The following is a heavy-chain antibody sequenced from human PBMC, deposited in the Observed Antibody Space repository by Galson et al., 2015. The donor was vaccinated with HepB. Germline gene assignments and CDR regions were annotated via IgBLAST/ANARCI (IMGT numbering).Heavy chain of an antibody. CDR1: GGTFSSYA. CDR2: IIPIFGTA. Sequence: SVKVSCKASGGTFSSYAVSWVRQAPGQGLEWMGGIIPIFGTANYAQKFQGRVTITADESTSTAYMELSSLRSEDTAVYYCARVHPRGYSYGYGGGWFGPWGQGTLVTVSS. J-gene: IGHJ5*02. CDR3: ARVHPRGYSYGYGGGWFGP. V-gene: IGHV1-69*13. D-gene: IGHD5-18*01.